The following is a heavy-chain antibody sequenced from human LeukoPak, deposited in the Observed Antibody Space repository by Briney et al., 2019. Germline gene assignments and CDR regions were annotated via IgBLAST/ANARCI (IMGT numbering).Heavy chain of an antibody. D-gene: IGHD6-13*01. V-gene: IGHV3-30-3*01. CDR2: ISYDGSNK. CDR3: ARDSKDPTYSSSWLVPLLTAFDI. J-gene: IGHJ3*02. CDR1: GFTFSSYA. Sequence: GGSLRLSCAASGFTFSSYAMHWVRQAPGKGLEWVAVISYDGSNKYYADSVKGRFTISRDNSKNTLYLQMNSLRAEDTAVYYCARDSKDPTYSSSWLVPLLTAFDIWGQGTMVTVSS.